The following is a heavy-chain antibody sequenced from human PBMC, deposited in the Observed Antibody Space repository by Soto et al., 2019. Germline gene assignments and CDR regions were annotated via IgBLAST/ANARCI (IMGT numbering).Heavy chain of an antibody. D-gene: IGHD3-16*02. CDR1: GGSISSSSYY. V-gene: IGHV4-39*01. CDR2: IYYSGST. J-gene: IGHJ4*02. CDR3: ARQGQYYDYIWGSYPHIIYFDY. Sequence: QLQLQESGPGLVKPSETLSLTCTVSGGSISSSSYYWGWIRQPPGKGLEWIGSIYYSGSTYYNPSLKSRVTISVDTSKNQFSLKLSSVTAADTAVYYCARQGQYYDYIWGSYPHIIYFDYWGQGTLVTVSS.